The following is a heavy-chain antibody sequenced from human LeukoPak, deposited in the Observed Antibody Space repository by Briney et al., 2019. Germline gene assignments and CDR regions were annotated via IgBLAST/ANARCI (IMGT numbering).Heavy chain of an antibody. CDR2: INHSGSN. Sequence: SETLSLTCAVYGGSFSAFYWSWIRPPPGKGLEWVGEINHSGSNNYNPSLKSRVTISVDTSKSQFSLKLSSVTAADTAVYYCARDGGVVAASSGILDYWGQGTLVTVSS. J-gene: IGHJ4*02. CDR3: ARDGGVVAASSGILDY. D-gene: IGHD2-15*01. CDR1: GGSFSAFY. V-gene: IGHV4-34*01.